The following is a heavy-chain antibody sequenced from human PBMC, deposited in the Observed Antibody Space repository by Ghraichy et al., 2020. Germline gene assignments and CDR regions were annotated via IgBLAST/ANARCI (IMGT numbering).Heavy chain of an antibody. J-gene: IGHJ4*02. CDR2: IYYSGST. Sequence: SETLSLTCTVSGGSISSYYWSWIRQPPGKGLEWIGYIYYSGSTNYNPSLKSRVTISVDTSKNQFSLKLSSVTAADTAVYYCARVAPLYDSSGYYGVSFDYWGQGTLVTVSS. V-gene: IGHV4-59*01. D-gene: IGHD3-22*01. CDR3: ARVAPLYDSSGYYGVSFDY. CDR1: GGSISSYY.